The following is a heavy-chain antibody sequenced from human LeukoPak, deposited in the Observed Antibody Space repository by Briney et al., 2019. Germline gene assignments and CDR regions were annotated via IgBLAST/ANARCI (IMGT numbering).Heavy chain of an antibody. V-gene: IGHV3-23*01. J-gene: IGHJ4*02. CDR3: AKEGSRRRFDFDS. CDR1: GFTFSSYW. CDR2: AGTATDT. Sequence: GGSLRLSCAASGFTFSSYWMTWIRQAPGRGLEWVSAAGTATDTSYADSVKGRFTISRDNSKNTLYLQMNSLGAEDTAVYYCAKEGSRRRFDFDSWGRGTLVTVSS. D-gene: IGHD3-16*01.